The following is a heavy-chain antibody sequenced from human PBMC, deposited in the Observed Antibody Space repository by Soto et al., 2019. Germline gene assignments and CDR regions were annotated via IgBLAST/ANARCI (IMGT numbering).Heavy chain of an antibody. CDR1: GFSLSDYW. V-gene: IGHV3-74*01. D-gene: IGHD2-21*02. Sequence: EVQLVESGGGLVQPGGSLRLSCAASGFSLSDYWMHWVRQAPGEGLVWLSRITRDGSSTNYADSVKGRFTISRDNAKNTLYLLLNSLRGEDTAVYYCARGANGDYYFDYWGQGTLVTVSS. CDR3: ARGANGDYYFDY. J-gene: IGHJ4*02. CDR2: ITRDGSST.